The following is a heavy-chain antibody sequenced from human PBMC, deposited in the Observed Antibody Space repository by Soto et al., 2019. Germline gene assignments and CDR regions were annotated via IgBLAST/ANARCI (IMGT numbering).Heavy chain of an antibody. CDR3: ARLNGYCISTKCQGYHGMDV. CDR2: IYSSENT. D-gene: IGHD2-2*03. Sequence: SETLSLTCTVSGGSVSSSSYSWGWIRQSPGKGLEWIGTIYSSENTYYNPSLVSRVTISVDTSKNEFSLKLSSLTAAETAVYYSARLNGYCISTKCQGYHGMDVWCQGPTVTVS. V-gene: IGHV4-39*01. CDR1: GGSVSSSSYS. J-gene: IGHJ6*02.